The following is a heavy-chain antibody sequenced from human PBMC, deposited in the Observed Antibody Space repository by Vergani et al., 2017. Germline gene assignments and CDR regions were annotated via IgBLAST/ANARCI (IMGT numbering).Heavy chain of an antibody. CDR3: ATAGYGDRSGY. CDR2: ISGSGGST. CDR1: GFTFSSYA. V-gene: IGHV3-23*01. J-gene: IGHJ4*02. D-gene: IGHD4-17*01. Sequence: EVQLLESGGGLVQPGGSLRLSCAASGFTFSSYAMSWVRQAPGKGLEWVSAISGSGGSTYYADSVKGRFNISRDNSKNTLYLQMNSLRAEDTAVYYCATAGYGDRSGYWGQGTLVTVSS.